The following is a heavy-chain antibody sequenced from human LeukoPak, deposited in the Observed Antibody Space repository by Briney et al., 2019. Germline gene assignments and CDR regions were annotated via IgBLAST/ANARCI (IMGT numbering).Heavy chain of an antibody. Sequence: GGSLRLSCAASGFQFSAHSMRWVRQTPGKGLEWVAVIRHDMSSQFYQDSVVGRFTISRGNSRNTLYLQMNSLRIEDTGVYYCVKDPYNWNVFENWGLGTLVTVSS. CDR1: GFQFSAHS. J-gene: IGHJ4*02. V-gene: IGHV3-30*02. CDR3: VKDPYNWNVFEN. D-gene: IGHD1-20*01. CDR2: IRHDMSSQ.